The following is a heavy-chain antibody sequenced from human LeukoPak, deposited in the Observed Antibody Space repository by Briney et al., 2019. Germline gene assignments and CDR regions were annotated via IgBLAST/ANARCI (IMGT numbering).Heavy chain of an antibody. J-gene: IGHJ4*02. D-gene: IGHD3-3*01. CDR2: INHGGST. Sequence: PSETLSLTCAVYGGSFSGYYESWIRQPPGKGLELIGEINHGGSTNYNPSLKSRVTISVDKSKNQFSLKLTSVTAADTAVFYCARFWFGAAVDYWGQGTLVTVSS. CDR1: GGSFSGYY. CDR3: ARFWFGAAVDY. V-gene: IGHV4-34*01.